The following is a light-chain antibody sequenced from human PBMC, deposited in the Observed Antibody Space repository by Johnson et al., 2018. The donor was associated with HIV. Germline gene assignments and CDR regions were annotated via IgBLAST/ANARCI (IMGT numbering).Light chain of an antibody. V-gene: IGLV1-51*01. CDR3: GTWDSSLSAYV. J-gene: IGLJ1*01. CDR1: SSNIGNNY. CDR2: DNN. Sequence: HSVLTQPPSVSAAPGQKVTISCSGSSSNIGNNYVSWYQQLPGTAPKLLIYDNNKRPSGIPDRFSGSKSGTSATLGITGLQTGDEPDYYCGTWDSSLSAYVFGTGTKVTVL.